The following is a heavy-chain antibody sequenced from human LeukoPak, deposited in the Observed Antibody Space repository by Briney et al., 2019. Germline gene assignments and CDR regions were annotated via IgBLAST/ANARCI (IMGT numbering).Heavy chain of an antibody. J-gene: IGHJ3*01. V-gene: IGHV5-51*01. CDR3: ARQWNYYDSSGYLDL. CDR1: GYSFTSYW. Sequence: GESLKISCKGSGYSFTSYWIGWVRQMPGKGLEWMGIIYPGDSDTRYSPSFKGQVTISADKSISTAYLPWSSLKASDTAMYYCARQWNYYDSSGYLDLWGQGTMVTVSS. D-gene: IGHD3-22*01. CDR2: IYPGDSDT.